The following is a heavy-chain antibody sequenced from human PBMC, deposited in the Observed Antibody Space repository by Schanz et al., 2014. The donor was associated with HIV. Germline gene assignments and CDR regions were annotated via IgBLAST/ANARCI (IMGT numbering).Heavy chain of an antibody. D-gene: IGHD3-16*01. CDR1: GFTFRSYG. Sequence: EVQLLESGGGLVQPGGSLRLSCAASGFTFRSYGMHWVRQAPGKGLEWVSTISAGVGTASYADSVKGRFTISRDNSKKMLFLQMNRLRAEDTAVYYCAIRTPMISFGAFDIWGRGTMVTVSS. CDR2: ISAGVGTA. CDR3: AIRTPMISFGAFDI. J-gene: IGHJ3*02. V-gene: IGHV3-23*01.